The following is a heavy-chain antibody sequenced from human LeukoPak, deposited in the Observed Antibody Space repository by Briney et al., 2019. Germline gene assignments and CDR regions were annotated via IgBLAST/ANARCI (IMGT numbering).Heavy chain of an antibody. CDR2: ISGSGGST. D-gene: IGHD1-1*01. Sequence: GGSLRLSCAASGFTFSSHAMSWVRQAPGKGLEWVSAISGSGGSTYYADSVKGRFTISRDNSKNTLYLQMNSLRAEDTAVYYCAKDRLGKEGNDDFDYWGQGTLVTVSS. J-gene: IGHJ4*02. V-gene: IGHV3-23*01. CDR3: AKDRLGKEGNDDFDY. CDR1: GFTFSSHA.